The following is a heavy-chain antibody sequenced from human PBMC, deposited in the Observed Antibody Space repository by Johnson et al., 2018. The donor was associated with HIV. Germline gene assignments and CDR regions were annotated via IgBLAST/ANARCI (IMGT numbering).Heavy chain of an antibody. CDR3: AKDGLRGGSYLDAFDI. V-gene: IGHV3-66*01. CDR2: LFSGGST. CDR1: GISVSGYY. D-gene: IGHD1-26*01. Sequence: VQLVESGGGLVQPGGSLRLSCAASGISVSGYYMSWVRQAPGKGLEWVSVLFSGGSTYYADSVKGRFTISRDNSKNTLYLQMNSLRAEDTAVYYCAKDGLRGGSYLDAFDIWGQGTMVTVSS. J-gene: IGHJ3*02.